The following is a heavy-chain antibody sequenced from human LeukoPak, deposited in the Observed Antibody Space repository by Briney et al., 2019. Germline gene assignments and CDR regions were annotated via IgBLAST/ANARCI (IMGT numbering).Heavy chain of an antibody. Sequence: GGSLRLSCAASGFTFSSYGMSWVRQAPGKGLEWVSAISGSGGSTYYADSVKGRFTISRDNSKNTLYLQMNSLRAEDTAVYYCAKDDTADYDVNWFDPWGQGTLVTVSS. J-gene: IGHJ5*02. CDR1: GFTFSSYG. CDR2: ISGSGGST. V-gene: IGHV3-23*01. D-gene: IGHD4-17*01. CDR3: AKDDTADYDVNWFDP.